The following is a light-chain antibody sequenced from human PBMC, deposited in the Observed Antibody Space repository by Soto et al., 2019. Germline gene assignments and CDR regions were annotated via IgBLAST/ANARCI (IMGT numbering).Light chain of an antibody. CDR3: SSYTSSSTYV. J-gene: IGLJ1*01. V-gene: IGLV2-14*01. Sequence: QSALTQPASESGSPGQSITISCTGTSSDVGGYNYVSWYQQHPGTAPKLMIYEVSNRPSGVSNRFSGSKSGNTASLTISGLQAEDEADYYCSSYTSSSTYVFGTGIKLTVL. CDR2: EVS. CDR1: SSDVGGYNY.